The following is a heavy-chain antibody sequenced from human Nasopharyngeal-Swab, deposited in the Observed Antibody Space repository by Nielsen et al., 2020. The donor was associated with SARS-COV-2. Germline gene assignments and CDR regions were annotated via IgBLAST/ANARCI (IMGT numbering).Heavy chain of an antibody. CDR3: AREYSSSWYRGFDY. CDR2: IYHSGST. D-gene: IGHD6-13*01. J-gene: IGHJ4*02. V-gene: IGHV4-59*01. CDR1: GGSISSYY. Sequence: GSLRLSCTVSGGSISSYYWSWIRQPPGKGLEWIGYIYHSGSTNYNPSLKSRVTISVDTSKNQFSLKLSSVTAADTAVYYCAREYSSSWYRGFDYWGQGTLVTVSS.